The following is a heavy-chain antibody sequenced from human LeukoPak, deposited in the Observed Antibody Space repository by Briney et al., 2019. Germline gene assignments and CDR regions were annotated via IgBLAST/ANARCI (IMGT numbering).Heavy chain of an antibody. CDR1: GGSISRSSYY. J-gene: IGHJ5*02. CDR3: ATNAGHCSSTSCSWFDP. CDR2: IYWSGAT. Sequence: PSETLSLTCTVSGGSISRSSYYWGWIRQPPGQGLDWRGSIYWSGATNYSPSLNSRVTISVDTSKDQFSLRLSSVTAADTAVYYCATNAGHCSSTSCSWFDPWGQGTLVTVSS. D-gene: IGHD2-2*01. V-gene: IGHV4-39*01.